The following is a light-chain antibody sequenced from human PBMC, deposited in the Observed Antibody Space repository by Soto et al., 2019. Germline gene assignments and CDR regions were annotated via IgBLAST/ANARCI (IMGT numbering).Light chain of an antibody. Sequence: DIVMTQSPDSLAVSLGERATINCKSSQSVLYSSNNKNYLAWYQQKPGQPPKLLIYWASTRESGVPDRFSCSGSGTDFLLTISSLQAEDVAVYYCQQYYSTPLLTFGGGTKVEIK. CDR3: QQYYSTPLLT. V-gene: IGKV4-1*01. CDR2: WAS. J-gene: IGKJ4*01. CDR1: QSVLYSSNNKNY.